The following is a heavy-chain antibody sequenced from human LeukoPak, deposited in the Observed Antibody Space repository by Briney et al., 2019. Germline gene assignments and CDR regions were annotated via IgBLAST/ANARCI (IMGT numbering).Heavy chain of an antibody. CDR3: ARGRGSSGDYYYYGMDV. V-gene: IGHV1-8*01. CDR1: GYTFTSYD. Sequence: ASVKVSCKASGYTFTSYDINWVRQATGQGLEWMGWMNPNSGNTGYAQKFQGRVTMTRNTSISTAYMELSSLRSEDTAVYYCARGRGSSGDYYYYGMDVWGQGTTVTVSS. J-gene: IGHJ6*02. D-gene: IGHD3-22*01. CDR2: MNPNSGNT.